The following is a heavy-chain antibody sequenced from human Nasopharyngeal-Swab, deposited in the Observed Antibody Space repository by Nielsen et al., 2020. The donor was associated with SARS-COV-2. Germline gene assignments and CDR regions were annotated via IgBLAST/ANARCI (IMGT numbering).Heavy chain of an antibody. D-gene: IGHD2-8*02. CDR2: INPDRGHT. V-gene: IGHV1-18*01. Sequence: ASVKVSCKTSGYIFRTFAISWVRQAPGQGLEWVAWINPDRGHTNSPRKFPGRVTLTTDTSTSTAYLELRNLRSDDTAVYFCARAGTVLVPTSVSSWYFDFWGRGTLVTVSS. CDR1: GYIFRTFA. J-gene: IGHJ2*01. CDR3: ARAGTVLVPTSVSSWYFDF.